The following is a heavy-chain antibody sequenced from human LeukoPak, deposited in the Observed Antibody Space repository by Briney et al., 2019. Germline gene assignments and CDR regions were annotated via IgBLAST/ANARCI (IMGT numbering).Heavy chain of an antibody. Sequence: PGGSLRLSCAASGFTFSDYYMSWIRDAPGKGLEWVSYISSSGSTIYYADPVKGRFTISRDNAKNSLYLQMNSLRDEDTAVYYCARDRVSSLYGMDVWGQGTTVTVSS. CDR2: ISSSGSTI. CDR3: ARDRVSSLYGMDV. D-gene: IGHD2-2*01. V-gene: IGHV3-11*04. J-gene: IGHJ6*02. CDR1: GFTFSDYY.